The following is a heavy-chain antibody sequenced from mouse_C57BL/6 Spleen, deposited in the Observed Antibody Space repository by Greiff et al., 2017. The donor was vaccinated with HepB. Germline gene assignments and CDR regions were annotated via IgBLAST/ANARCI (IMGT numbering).Heavy chain of an antibody. CDR2: IYPGSGNT. CDR3: AISLITTVVEGAMDY. V-gene: IGHV1-76*01. J-gene: IGHJ4*01. D-gene: IGHD1-1*01. Sequence: QVQLQQSGAELVRPGASVKLSCKASGYTFTDYYINWVKQRPGQGLEWIARIYPGSGNTYYNEKFKGKATLTAEKSSSTAYMQLSSLTSEDSAVYFCAISLITTVVEGAMDYWGQGTSVTVSS. CDR1: GYTFTDYY.